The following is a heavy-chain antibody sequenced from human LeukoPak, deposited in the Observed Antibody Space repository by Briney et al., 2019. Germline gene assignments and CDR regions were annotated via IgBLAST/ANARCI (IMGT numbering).Heavy chain of an antibody. Sequence: PSETLSLTCTVSGGSISSYYWSWIRQPPGKGLEWIGYIYYSGSTNYNPPLKSRVTISVDTSKNQFSLKLSSVTAADTAVYYCARHRASSGWYNFDYWGQGTLVTVSS. V-gene: IGHV4-59*08. CDR2: IYYSGST. J-gene: IGHJ4*02. CDR1: GGSISSYY. D-gene: IGHD6-19*01. CDR3: ARHRASSGWYNFDY.